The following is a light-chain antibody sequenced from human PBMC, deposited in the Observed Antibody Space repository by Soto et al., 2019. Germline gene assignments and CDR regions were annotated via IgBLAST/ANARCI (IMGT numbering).Light chain of an antibody. CDR1: QSVSSSF. J-gene: IGKJ5*01. CDR2: GAS. CDR3: QQYGGSPIT. V-gene: IGKV3-20*01. Sequence: EIVLTQSPGTLSLSPGERATLSCRASQSVSSSFFAWYQQKPGQAPRLLIYGASGRATGIPDRFSGSGSGTDFTLTISRLETEDFAVYYCQQYGGSPITFGQGTRLEIK.